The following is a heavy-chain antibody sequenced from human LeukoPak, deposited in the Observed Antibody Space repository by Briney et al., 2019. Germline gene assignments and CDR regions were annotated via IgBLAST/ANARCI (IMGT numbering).Heavy chain of an antibody. CDR3: ARDRVWYYYDSSGYYGYLDY. CDR2: ISSSGSTI. CDR1: GFTSSDHY. V-gene: IGHV3-11*01. Sequence: GGSLRLSCAASGFTSSDHYMAWVRQAPGKGLEWVSYISSSGSTIYYAHSVKGRFTISRDNAKNSLYLQMNSLRAEDTAVYYCARDRVWYYYDSSGYYGYLDYWGQGTLVTVSS. D-gene: IGHD3-22*01. J-gene: IGHJ4*02.